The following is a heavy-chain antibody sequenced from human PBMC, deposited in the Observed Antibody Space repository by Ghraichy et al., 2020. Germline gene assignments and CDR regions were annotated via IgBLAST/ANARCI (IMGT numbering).Heavy chain of an antibody. CDR1: GYTFTGYY. D-gene: IGHD1-7*01. V-gene: IGHV1-2*02. J-gene: IGHJ4*02. CDR3: ARDWDYRRGIYYFDY. CDR2: INPNSGGT. Sequence: ASVKVSCKASGYTFTGYYMHWVRQAPGQGLEWMGWINPNSGGTNYAQKFQGRVTMTRDTSISTAYMELSRLRSDDTAVYYCARDWDYRRGIYYFDYWGQGTLVTVSS.